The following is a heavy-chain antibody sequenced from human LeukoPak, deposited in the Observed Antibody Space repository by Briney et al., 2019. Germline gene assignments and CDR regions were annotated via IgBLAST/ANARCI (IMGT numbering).Heavy chain of an antibody. CDR1: AFTFSSFD. CDR2: IRYDGSRK. J-gene: IGHJ4*02. Sequence: GGSLRLSCAASAFTFSSFDMHWVRQAPGKGLEWVAFIRYDGSRKSYADSVKGRFTISRDNSKNTLYLQMNSLRAEDTAVYYCAKTTKDSSGYLDYWGQGTLVTVSS. CDR3: AKTTKDSSGYLDY. V-gene: IGHV3-30*02. D-gene: IGHD3-22*01.